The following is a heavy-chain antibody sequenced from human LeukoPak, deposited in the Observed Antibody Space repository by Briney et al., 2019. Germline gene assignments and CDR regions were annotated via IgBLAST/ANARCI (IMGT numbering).Heavy chain of an antibody. Sequence: ASVKVSCKASGYTFISYGISWVRQAPGQGLEWMGWISAYNGNTNYAQKPQGRVTMTTDTSTSTAYMELRSLRSDDTAVYYCARARGGYDYVWGSYRWDYYYYYGMDVWGQGTTVTVSS. D-gene: IGHD3-16*02. CDR1: GYTFISYG. CDR2: ISAYNGNT. V-gene: IGHV1-18*01. CDR3: ARARGGYDYVWGSYRWDYYYYYGMDV. J-gene: IGHJ6*02.